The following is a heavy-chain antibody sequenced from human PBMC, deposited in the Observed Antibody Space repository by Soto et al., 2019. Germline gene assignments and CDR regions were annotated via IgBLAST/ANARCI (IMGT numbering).Heavy chain of an antibody. CDR1: GGSIGSYY. CDR2: IYYSGST. J-gene: IGHJ6*03. Sequence: SETLCLTCTVSGGSIGSYYWSWIRQPPGKGLEWIGYIYYSGSTNYNPSLKSRVTISVDTSKNQFSLKLSSVTAADTAVYYCARHRSLNYYMDVWGKGTTITVSS. V-gene: IGHV4-59*08. CDR3: ARHRSLNYYMDV.